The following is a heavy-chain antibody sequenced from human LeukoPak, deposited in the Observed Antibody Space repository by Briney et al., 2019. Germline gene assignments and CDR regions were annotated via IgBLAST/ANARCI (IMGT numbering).Heavy chain of an antibody. CDR3: ARGPHYDSSGYYYGFDY. D-gene: IGHD3-22*01. J-gene: IGHJ4*02. CDR1: GGSFRGYY. CDR2: INHSGST. Sequence: SETLSLTCAVYGGSFRGYYWGWIRQPPGKGLEWIGEINHSGSTNYNPSLKSRVTISVDTSKNQFSLKLSSVTAADTAVYYCARGPHYDSSGYYYGFDYWGQGTLVTVSS. V-gene: IGHV4-34*01.